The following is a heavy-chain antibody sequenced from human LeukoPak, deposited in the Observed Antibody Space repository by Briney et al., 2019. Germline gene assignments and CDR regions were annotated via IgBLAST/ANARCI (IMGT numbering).Heavy chain of an antibody. CDR3: ARRVGTRDWYFDL. V-gene: IGHV4-61*01. D-gene: IGHD1-14*01. CDR1: GGSVSSGSYY. CDR2: VYYHGGT. Sequence: SETLSLTCTVSGGSVSSGSYYWSWIRQPPGKGLEWIGYVYYHGGTNYNPSLKCRVTISVDTSKNQFSLKLTSVTAADTAVYYCARRVGTRDWYFDLWGRGTLVTVSS. J-gene: IGHJ2*01.